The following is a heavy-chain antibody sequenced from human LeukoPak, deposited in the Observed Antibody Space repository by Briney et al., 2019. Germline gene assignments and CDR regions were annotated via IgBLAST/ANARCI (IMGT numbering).Heavy chain of an antibody. CDR1: GFTFSSYG. J-gene: IGHJ4*02. Sequence: GGSLRLSCAASGFTFSSYGMHWVRQAPGKGLEWVAVISYDGSNKYYADSVKGRFTISRDNSKNTLYLQMNSLRAEDTAVYYCAKDRPADYGLDYWGQGTLVTVSS. CDR3: AKDRPADYGLDY. V-gene: IGHV3-30*18. D-gene: IGHD4-17*01. CDR2: ISYDGSNK.